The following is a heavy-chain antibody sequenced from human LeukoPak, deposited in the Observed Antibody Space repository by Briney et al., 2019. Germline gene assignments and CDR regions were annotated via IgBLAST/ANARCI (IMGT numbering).Heavy chain of an antibody. Sequence: PGGSLRLSCAASGFTVSSNYMSWVRQAPGRGLEWVSVIYSGGSTYYADSLKGRFTISRDNSKNTLYLQMNSLRAEDTAVYYCARVHTSKVTTFFLRYWGQGTLVTVSS. CDR2: IYSGGST. D-gene: IGHD4-17*01. CDR1: GFTVSSNY. V-gene: IGHV3-53*01. CDR3: ARVHTSKVTTFFLRY. J-gene: IGHJ4*02.